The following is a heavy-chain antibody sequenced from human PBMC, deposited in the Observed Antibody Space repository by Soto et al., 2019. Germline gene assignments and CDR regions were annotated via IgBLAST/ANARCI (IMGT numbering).Heavy chain of an antibody. V-gene: IGHV4-30-2*01. J-gene: IGHJ5*02. CDR3: ASGPEGVPAAIRLGWFDP. Sequence: SETLSLTCAVSGGSISSGGYSWSLIRQPPGKGLEWIGYIYHSGSTYYNPSLKSRVTISVDKSKNQFSLKLSSVTAADTAVYYFASGPEGVPAAIRLGWFDPWGQGTLVTVSS. CDR1: GGSISSGGYS. CDR2: IYHSGST. D-gene: IGHD2-2*01.